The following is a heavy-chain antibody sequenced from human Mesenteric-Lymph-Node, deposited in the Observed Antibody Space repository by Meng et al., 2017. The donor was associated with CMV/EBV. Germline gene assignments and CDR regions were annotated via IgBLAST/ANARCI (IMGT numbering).Heavy chain of an antibody. J-gene: IGHJ3*02. Sequence: GGSLRLSCVASGFTFTGCSMNWIRQTPGKGLEWVSSISSGGNSIHYADSVKGRYTISRDNAKNTLYLQMNSLRAEDTAVYYCARYCSSTSCSKAAFDIWGQGTMVTVSS. V-gene: IGHV3-21*01. CDR1: GFTFTGCS. D-gene: IGHD2-2*01. CDR2: ISSGGNSI. CDR3: ARYCSSTSCSKAAFDI.